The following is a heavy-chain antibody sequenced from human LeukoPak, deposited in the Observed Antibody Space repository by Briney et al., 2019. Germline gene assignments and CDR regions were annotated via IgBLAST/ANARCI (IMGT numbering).Heavy chain of an antibody. D-gene: IGHD3-3*01. Sequence: SETLSLTRTVSGGSISSYYWSWIRQPAGKGLEWIGRIYTSGSTNYNPSLKSRVTMSVDTSKNQFSLKLSSVTAADTAVYYCARETYDFWSGPRGPDWFDPWGQGTLVTVSS. V-gene: IGHV4-4*07. J-gene: IGHJ5*02. CDR2: IYTSGST. CDR3: ARETYDFWSGPRGPDWFDP. CDR1: GGSISSYY.